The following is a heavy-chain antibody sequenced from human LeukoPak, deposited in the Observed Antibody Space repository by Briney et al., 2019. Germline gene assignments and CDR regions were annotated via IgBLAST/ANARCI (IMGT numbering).Heavy chain of an antibody. CDR3: ARDRYDSSGYYYLPYYYGMDV. Sequence: GASVKVSCKASGYTFTGYYMHWVRQAPGQGLEWMGWINPNSGGTNYAQKFQGRVTMTRDTSISTAYMELSRLRSDGTAVYYCARDRYDSSGYYYLPYYYGMDVWGQGTTVTVSS. D-gene: IGHD3-22*01. CDR1: GYTFTGYY. V-gene: IGHV1-2*02. J-gene: IGHJ6*02. CDR2: INPNSGGT.